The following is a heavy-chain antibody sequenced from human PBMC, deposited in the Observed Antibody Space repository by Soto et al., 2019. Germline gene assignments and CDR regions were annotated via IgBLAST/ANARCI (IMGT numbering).Heavy chain of an antibody. V-gene: IGHV3-21*01. CDR1: GFTFSSYS. Sequence: EVQLVESGGGLVKPGGSLRLSCAASGFTFSSYSMNWVRQAPGKGLEWVSSISSSSSYIYYADSVKGRFTISRDNAKNSLYRQRNSLRAEDTAVYYCAREGAVAGGPYYGMDVWGQGTTVTSP. J-gene: IGHJ6*02. D-gene: IGHD6-19*01. CDR3: AREGAVAGGPYYGMDV. CDR2: ISSSSSYI.